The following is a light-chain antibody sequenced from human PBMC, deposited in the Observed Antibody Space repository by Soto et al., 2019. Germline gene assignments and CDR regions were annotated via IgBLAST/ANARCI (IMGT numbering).Light chain of an antibody. Sequence: DIQMTQSPSSLSASVGDRVSITCRASQSISSYLNWYTQKPGKAPNLLIYDAYSLESGVPSRFSGSGSGTEITLTISSLQPSDFATYYCQQYNSYFGPGTKVDIK. CDR1: QSISSY. CDR3: QQYNSY. CDR2: DAY. J-gene: IGKJ3*01. V-gene: IGKV1-5*01.